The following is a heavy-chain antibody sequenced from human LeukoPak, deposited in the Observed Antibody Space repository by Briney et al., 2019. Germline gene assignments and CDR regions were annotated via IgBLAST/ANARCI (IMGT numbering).Heavy chain of an antibody. V-gene: IGHV4-61*10. CDR2: IHHSGST. CDR1: GGSISSGSYY. CDR3: ARGQGRARIVVAKPYWYFDL. J-gene: IGHJ2*01. D-gene: IGHD3-22*01. Sequence: PSETLSLTCTVSGGSISSGSYYWSWIRQPAGKGLEWIGEIHHSGSTNYNPSLKSRVTISVDTSKNQFSLKLSSVTAADTAVYYCARGQGRARIVVAKPYWYFDLWGRGTLVTVSS.